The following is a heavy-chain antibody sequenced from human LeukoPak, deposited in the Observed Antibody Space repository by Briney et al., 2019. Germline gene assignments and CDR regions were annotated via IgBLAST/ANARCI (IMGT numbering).Heavy chain of an antibody. CDR3: ARDRTGGPDI. J-gene: IGHJ4*02. CDR1: DGSLSNYY. CDR2: ISYSGST. Sequence: KPSETLSLTCTVSDGSLSNYYWSWIWQPPGKGLEWIGYISYSGSTHYIPSLKSRVTMSVDTSKNQFSLKLTAVTAADTAIYYCARDRTGGPDIWGQGTLVTVSS. D-gene: IGHD2-8*02. V-gene: IGHV4-59*01.